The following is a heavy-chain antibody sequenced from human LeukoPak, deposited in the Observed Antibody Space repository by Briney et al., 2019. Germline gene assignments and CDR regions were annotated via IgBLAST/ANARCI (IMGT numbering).Heavy chain of an antibody. CDR3: ARHGCSGGSCYPRWFDP. D-gene: IGHD2-15*01. CDR2: IYYSGST. J-gene: IGHJ5*02. V-gene: IGHV4-59*08. CDR1: GGSISSYY. Sequence: SETLSLTCTVSGGSISSYYWSWIRQPPGKGLEWIGYIYYSGSTNYNPSLKSRVTISVHTSKNQFSLKLSSVTAADTAVYYCARHGCSGGSCYPRWFDPWGQGTLVTVSS.